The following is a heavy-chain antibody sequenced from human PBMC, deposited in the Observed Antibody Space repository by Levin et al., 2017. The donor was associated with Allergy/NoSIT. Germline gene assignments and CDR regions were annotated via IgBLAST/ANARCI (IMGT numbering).Heavy chain of an antibody. CDR1: GYTFTSYY. D-gene: IGHD2-8*01. CDR2: INPSDGST. CDR3: ARGGYCTNGVCYPLDYYYYYAMDV. J-gene: IGHJ6*02. V-gene: IGHV1-46*01. Sequence: GESLKISCKASGYTFTSYYVHWVRQAPGQGLEWMGVINPSDGSTTYAQKFQGRVTMTRDTSANTVYMELSSLRSEDTAVFYCARGGYCTNGVCYPLDYYYYYAMDVWGQGTTVTVSS.